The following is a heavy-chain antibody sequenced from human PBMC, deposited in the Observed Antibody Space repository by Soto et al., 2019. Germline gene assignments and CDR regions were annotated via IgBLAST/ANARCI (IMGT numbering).Heavy chain of an antibody. CDR2: ISAYNGNT. Sequence: QVQLVQSGAEVKKPGASVKVSCKASGYTFTSYGISWVRQAPGQGLEWMGWISAYNGNTNYAQKLQGRVTMTTDTSTSTAYMELRGLRSDDTAVYYCARDHRWLQLRDVPNAFDIWGQGTMVTVSS. V-gene: IGHV1-18*01. CDR1: GYTFTSYG. D-gene: IGHD5-12*01. J-gene: IGHJ3*02. CDR3: ARDHRWLQLRDVPNAFDI.